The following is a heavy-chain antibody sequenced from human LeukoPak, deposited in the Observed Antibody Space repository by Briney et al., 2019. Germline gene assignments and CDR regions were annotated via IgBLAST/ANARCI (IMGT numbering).Heavy chain of an antibody. CDR2: IKSKTDGGTT. CDR1: GFTFSNAW. Sequence: PGGSLRLSCAASGFTFSNAWMSWVRQAPGKGLEWVGRIKSKTDGGTTDYAAPVKGRFTISRDDSKNTLYLQMNSLKTEDTAVYYCTTDLTYCGSTSCFVYWGQGTLVTVSS. J-gene: IGHJ4*02. CDR3: TTDLTYCGSTSCFVY. V-gene: IGHV3-15*01. D-gene: IGHD2-2*01.